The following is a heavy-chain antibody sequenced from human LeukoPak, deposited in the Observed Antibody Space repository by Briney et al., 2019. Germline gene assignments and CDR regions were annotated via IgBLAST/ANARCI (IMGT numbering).Heavy chain of an antibody. CDR1: GFTFSSYA. V-gene: IGHV3-23*01. J-gene: IGHJ4*02. D-gene: IGHD3-10*01. CDR3: ARIAMVRGVIIRGGGTFDY. CDR2: ISGSGGST. Sequence: GGSLRLSCAASGFTFSSYAMSWVRQAPGKGLEWVSAISGSGGSTYYADSVKGRFTISRDNPKNTLYLQMNSLRAEDTAVYYCARIAMVRGVIIRGGGTFDYWGQGTLVTVSS.